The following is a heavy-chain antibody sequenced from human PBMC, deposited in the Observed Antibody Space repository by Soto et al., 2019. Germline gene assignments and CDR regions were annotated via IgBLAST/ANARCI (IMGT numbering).Heavy chain of an antibody. CDR1: GYTFTSYT. Sequence: SVKVSCKASGYTFTSYTISWVRQAPGQGLEWMGRIIPILGIANYAQKFQGRVTMTADKSTSTAYMELRSLRSEDTAVYYCARDIGGASGYWGQGTLVTVSS. J-gene: IGHJ4*02. V-gene: IGHV1-69*04. CDR3: ARDIGGASGY. D-gene: IGHD1-26*01. CDR2: IIPILGIA.